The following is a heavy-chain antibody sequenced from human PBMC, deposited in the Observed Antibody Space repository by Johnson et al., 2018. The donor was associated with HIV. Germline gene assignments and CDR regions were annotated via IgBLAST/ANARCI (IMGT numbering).Heavy chain of an antibody. CDR3: ARHQRGGYSYGDTFDF. V-gene: IGHV3-30-3*01. CDR1: GFTFSSFA. CDR2: ISFDGNNK. J-gene: IGHJ3*01. Sequence: QVQLVESGGGVVQPGRSLRLSCAASGFTFSSFAMHWVRQAPGKGLEWVTFISFDGNNKYYGDSVKCRFTISRDNSKNMLYLLMNSLRADDTAVYYCARHQRGGYSYGDTFDFWGQGTMVTVSS. D-gene: IGHD5-18*01.